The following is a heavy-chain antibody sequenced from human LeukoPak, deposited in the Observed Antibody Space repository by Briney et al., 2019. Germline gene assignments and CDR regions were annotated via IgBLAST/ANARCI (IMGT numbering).Heavy chain of an antibody. CDR3: APFVVPAADYYYYGMDV. V-gene: IGHV3-23*01. CDR1: GFTFSSYA. Sequence: GGSLRLSCAASGFTFSSYAMSWVRQAPGKGLEWVSAISGSGGSTYYADSVKGRFTISRDNSKNTLYLQMNSLRAEDTAVYYCAPFVVPAADYYYYGMDVWGKGTTVTVSS. CDR2: ISGSGGST. J-gene: IGHJ6*04. D-gene: IGHD2-2*01.